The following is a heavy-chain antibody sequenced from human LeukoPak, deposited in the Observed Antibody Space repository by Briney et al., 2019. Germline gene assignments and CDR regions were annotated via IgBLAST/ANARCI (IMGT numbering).Heavy chain of an antibody. D-gene: IGHD3-22*01. J-gene: IGHJ4*02. V-gene: IGHV3-7*01. CDR1: GFSFSPYW. Sequence: GGSLRLSCVGSGFSFSPYWMSWVRQAPGKGLEWLANIEKHGSADYYVDSVKGRFTISRDNAKNSLSLQLDSLRAEDTAVYYCARWGYSSGYYYDYWGQGTLVTVSS. CDR2: IEKHGSAD. CDR3: ARWGYSSGYYYDY.